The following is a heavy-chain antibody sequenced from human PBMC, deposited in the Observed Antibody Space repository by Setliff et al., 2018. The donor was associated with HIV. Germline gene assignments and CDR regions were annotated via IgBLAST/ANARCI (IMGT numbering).Heavy chain of an antibody. CDR1: GGSFSGYY. D-gene: IGHD4-17*01. Sequence: SETLSLTCAVYGGSFSGYYWSWIRQPPGKGLEWIGEINHSGSTNYNPSLKSRVTISVDTSKNQFSLKMTSMTAADTAVYYCAAFLVTPLMTQDFWGQGTLVTVSS. J-gene: IGHJ4*02. CDR2: INHSGST. V-gene: IGHV4-34*01. CDR3: AAFLVTPLMTQDF.